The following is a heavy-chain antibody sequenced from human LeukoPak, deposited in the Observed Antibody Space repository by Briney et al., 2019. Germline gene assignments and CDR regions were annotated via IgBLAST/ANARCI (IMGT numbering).Heavy chain of an antibody. D-gene: IGHD2-21*01. CDR2: IKQDGSAK. CDR3: ARDSTSDSLGY. Sequence: GGSLRLSCAGSGFTFSRYWMSWVRQAPGKGLEWVANIKQDGSAKYYVDSVKGRFTTSRDNAKNSLYLQMNSLRAEDTAVYYCARDSTSDSLGYWGQGTLVIVSS. CDR1: GFTFSRYW. J-gene: IGHJ4*02. V-gene: IGHV3-7*01.